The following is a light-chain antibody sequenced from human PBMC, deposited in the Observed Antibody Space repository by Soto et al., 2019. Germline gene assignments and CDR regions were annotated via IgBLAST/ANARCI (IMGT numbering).Light chain of an antibody. CDR1: SGHSGYI. Sequence: QPVLTQSSSASASLGSSVKLTCTLSSGHSGYIIAWHQQQLGKAPRYLMKLEGSGSYNKGSGVPDRFSGSSSGPDRYLTISNLQFEDEADYYCETWDSNSVVFGGGTKLTVL. CDR2: LEGSGSY. V-gene: IGLV4-60*02. J-gene: IGLJ2*01. CDR3: ETWDSNSVV.